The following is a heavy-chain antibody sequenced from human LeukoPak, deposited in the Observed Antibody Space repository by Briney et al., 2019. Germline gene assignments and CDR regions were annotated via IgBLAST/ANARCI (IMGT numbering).Heavy chain of an antibody. D-gene: IGHD6-13*01. Sequence: GASVKVSCKASGYTFTGYYMHWVRQAPGQGLEWMGWINPNSGGTNYAQKFQGRVTMTRDTSISTAYMELSRLRSDDTAVYYCARDWEQLGWGGIVPDAFDIWGQGTMVTVSS. V-gene: IGHV1-2*02. J-gene: IGHJ3*02. CDR3: ARDWEQLGWGGIVPDAFDI. CDR1: GYTFTGYY. CDR2: INPNSGGT.